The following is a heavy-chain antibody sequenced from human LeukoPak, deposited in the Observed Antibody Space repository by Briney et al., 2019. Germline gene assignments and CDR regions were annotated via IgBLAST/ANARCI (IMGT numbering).Heavy chain of an antibody. V-gene: IGHV3-33*01. CDR2: IWYDGSNK. CDR3: ARLGFDP. J-gene: IGHJ5*02. CDR1: IFTSSSYG. Sequence: PGQSLRPSSAASIFTSSSYGTHCVRQAPGKGLEWVAVIWYDGSNKYYADSVKGRFTISRDNSKNTLYLQMNSLRAEDTAVYYCARLGFDPWGQGTLVTVSS.